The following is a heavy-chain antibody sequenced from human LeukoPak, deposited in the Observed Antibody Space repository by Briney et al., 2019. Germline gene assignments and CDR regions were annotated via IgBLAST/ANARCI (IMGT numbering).Heavy chain of an antibody. Sequence: SETLSLTCAVYGGSFSGYYWSWIRQPPGKGLEWIGEINHSGSTNYNPSLKSRVTISVDTSKNQFSLKLSSVTAADTAVYDCARGDYDFWSGYYTGSRRGYYFDYWGQGTLVTVSS. D-gene: IGHD3-3*01. CDR3: ARGDYDFWSGYYTGSRRGYYFDY. V-gene: IGHV4-34*01. CDR2: INHSGST. J-gene: IGHJ4*02. CDR1: GGSFSGYY.